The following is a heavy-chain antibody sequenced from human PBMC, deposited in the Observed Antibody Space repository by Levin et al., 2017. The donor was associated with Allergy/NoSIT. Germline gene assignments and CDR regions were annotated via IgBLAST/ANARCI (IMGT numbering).Heavy chain of an antibody. CDR1: EFTFAHYG. J-gene: IGHJ4*02. CDR3: VKDFSGTGFGFDS. V-gene: IGHV3-43D*03. D-gene: IGHD3-3*01. CDR2: IIWDGGST. Sequence: GGSLRLSCAASEFTFAHYGMHWVRQAPGKALEWVSLIIWDGGSTYYADSVKSRFTISRDNSKNFLYLQMHSLKIEDTALYYCVKDFSGTGFGFDSWGQGTLVTVSS.